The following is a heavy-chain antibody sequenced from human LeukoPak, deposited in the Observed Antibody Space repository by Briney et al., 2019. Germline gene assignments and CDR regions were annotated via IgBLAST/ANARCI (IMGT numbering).Heavy chain of an antibody. V-gene: IGHV1-2*02. Sequence: GASVKVSCKASGSTFTGYYIHWVRQAPGQGLEWMGWINSNSGGTNYAQKFQGRVTVTRDTSISTTYMELSSLRSDDTAVYFCARGGTYNWFDPWGQGTLVTVSS. CDR3: ARGGTYNWFDP. CDR1: GSTFTGYY. CDR2: INSNSGGT. J-gene: IGHJ5*02. D-gene: IGHD3-16*01.